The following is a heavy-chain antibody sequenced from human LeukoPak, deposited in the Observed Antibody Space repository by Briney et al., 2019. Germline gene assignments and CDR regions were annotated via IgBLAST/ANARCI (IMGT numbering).Heavy chain of an antibody. CDR1: GFTFSSYS. V-gene: IGHV3-48*01. Sequence: PGGSLRLSCAASGFTFSSYSMNWVRQAPGKGLEWVSYISSSSSTIYYADSVRGRFTISRDNSKNTLYLQMNGLRVEDTALYYCAKDVLRNYFFDYWGQGTLVTVSS. J-gene: IGHJ4*02. CDR3: AKDVLRNYFFDY. D-gene: IGHD2/OR15-2a*01. CDR2: ISSSSSTI.